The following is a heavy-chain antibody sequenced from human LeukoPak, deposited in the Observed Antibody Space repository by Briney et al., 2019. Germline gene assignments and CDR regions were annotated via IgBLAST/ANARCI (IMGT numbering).Heavy chain of an antibody. D-gene: IGHD3-9*01. V-gene: IGHV3-21*01. Sequence: GGSLRLSCAASGFTFSSYSMNWVRQAPGKGLEWVSSISSSSSYIYYADSVKGRFTISRDNAKNSLYLQMNSLRAEDTAVYYCAREYYDILTGYYPNWFDPWGQGTLVTVSS. J-gene: IGHJ5*02. CDR3: AREYYDILTGYYPNWFDP. CDR1: GFTFSSYS. CDR2: ISSSSSYI.